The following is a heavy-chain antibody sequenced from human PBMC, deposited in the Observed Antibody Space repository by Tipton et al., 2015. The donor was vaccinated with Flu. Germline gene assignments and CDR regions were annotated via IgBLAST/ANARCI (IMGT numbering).Heavy chain of an antibody. CDR3: TRGLGSGTDVTFYF. Sequence: TLSLTCTVSGDSMSSFYWTWIWQPAGMGLEWIGRMTASGSSKYKPSLKSRVTMSVDTSKNQFSLGLTSVTSADSAVYYCTRGLGSGTDVTFYFWGQGTLVTVSS. CDR1: GDSMSSFY. D-gene: IGHD3-10*01. V-gene: IGHV4-4*07. CDR2: MTASGSS. J-gene: IGHJ4*02.